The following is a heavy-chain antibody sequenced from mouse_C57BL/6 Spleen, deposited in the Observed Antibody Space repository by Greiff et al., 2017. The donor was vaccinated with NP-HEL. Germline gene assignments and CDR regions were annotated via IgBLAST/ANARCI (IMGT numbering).Heavy chain of an antibody. V-gene: IGHV14-3*01. CDR1: GFTFKNTY. CDR2: IDPANGNT. CDR3: ARKSFYGNPCAMDY. J-gene: IGHJ4*01. D-gene: IGHD2-1*01. Sequence: EVQLQQSVAELVRPGASVKLSCTASGFTFKNTYMHWVKQRPEQGLEWIGKIDPANGNTKYAPKFQGKATITADTSSNTAYLQLSSLASEDTAIYYCARKSFYGNPCAMDYWGQGTSVTVSS.